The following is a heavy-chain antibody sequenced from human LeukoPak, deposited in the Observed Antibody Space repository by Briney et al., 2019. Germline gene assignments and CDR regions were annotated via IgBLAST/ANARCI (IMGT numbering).Heavy chain of an antibody. CDR1: GDSVSSNSAT. CDR2: TYYRSKCYK. J-gene: IGHJ1*01. CDR3: ARGPSYFQH. Sequence: SQTLSLTCAISGDSVSSNSATWNWIRRSPSRGLEWLGRTYYRSKCYKYYAVSVKGRITINPDTSKNQFSLQLNSVTPEDTAVYYCARGPSYFQHWGQGTLVTVSS. V-gene: IGHV6-1*01.